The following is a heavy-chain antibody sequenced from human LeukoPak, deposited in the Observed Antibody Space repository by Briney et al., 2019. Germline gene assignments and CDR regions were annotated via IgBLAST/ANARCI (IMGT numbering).Heavy chain of an antibody. Sequence: PGGSLRLSCAASGFTFSSYAMHWVRQAPGKGLEWVAVISYGGSNKYYADSVKGRFTISRDNSKNTLYLQMNSLRAEDTAVYYCARDTLGSGDYYFDYWGQGTLVTVSS. V-gene: IGHV3-30-3*01. CDR3: ARDTLGSGDYYFDY. CDR1: GFTFSSYA. D-gene: IGHD7-27*01. J-gene: IGHJ4*02. CDR2: ISYGGSNK.